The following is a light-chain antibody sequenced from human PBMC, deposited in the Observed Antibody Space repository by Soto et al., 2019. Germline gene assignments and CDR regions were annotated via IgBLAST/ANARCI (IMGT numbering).Light chain of an antibody. Sequence: SYELTQPPSVSVAPGQTARITCGGDSIGSKSVYWYQQRPGQAPVLVVYDDRHRPSGIPERFSGSNSGSTATLTINRVEAADEADYYCRVLQTIPAHVVLRGGTKIPVL. CDR1: SIGSKS. CDR3: RVLQTIPAHVV. V-gene: IGLV3-21*02. CDR2: DDR. J-gene: IGLJ3*02.